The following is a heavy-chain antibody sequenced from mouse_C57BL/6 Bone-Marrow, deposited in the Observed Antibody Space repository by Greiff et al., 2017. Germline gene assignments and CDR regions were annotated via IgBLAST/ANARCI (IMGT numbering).Heavy chain of an antibody. CDR1: GYTFTSYW. Sequence: QVQLQQPGAELVKPGASVKLSCKASGYTFTSYWMHWVKQRPGQGLEWIGMIHPNSGSTNYNEKFKSKATLTVDKSSSTAYMQLSSLTSEDSAVYYCARKGGYYYGSSSWYFDVWGTGTTVTVSS. D-gene: IGHD1-1*01. V-gene: IGHV1-64*01. CDR2: IHPNSGST. CDR3: ARKGGYYYGSSSWYFDV. J-gene: IGHJ1*03.